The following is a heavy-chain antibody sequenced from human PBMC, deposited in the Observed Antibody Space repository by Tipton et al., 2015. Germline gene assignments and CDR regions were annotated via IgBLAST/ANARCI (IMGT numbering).Heavy chain of an antibody. D-gene: IGHD5-12*01. Sequence: TLSLTCTISGGSISNYYWSWIRQSPGKGLEWIGYFYYTGRNNYNPSLKSRVSMSVDTSKNQFSLQLTSVTAADTAVYYCARDPNSAYVPYYYYGMDVWGQGTTVTVSS. CDR1: GGSISNYY. CDR3: ARDPNSAYVPYYYYGMDV. J-gene: IGHJ6*02. CDR2: FYYTGRN. V-gene: IGHV4-59*12.